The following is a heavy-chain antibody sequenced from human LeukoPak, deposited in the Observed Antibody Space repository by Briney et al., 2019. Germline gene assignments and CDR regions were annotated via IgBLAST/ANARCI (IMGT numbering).Heavy chain of an antibody. J-gene: IGHJ5*02. V-gene: IGHV1-46*01. CDR1: GYTFTSYY. CDR3: ARGPAAGYVIDP. Sequence: GGSVKVSCKASGYTFTSYYMHWVRQAPGQGLEWMGIINPSGGSTSYAQKFQGRVTMTRDTSTSAVYMELSSLRSEDTAVYYCARGPAAGYVIDPWGQGTLVTVSS. D-gene: IGHD6-13*01. CDR2: INPSGGST.